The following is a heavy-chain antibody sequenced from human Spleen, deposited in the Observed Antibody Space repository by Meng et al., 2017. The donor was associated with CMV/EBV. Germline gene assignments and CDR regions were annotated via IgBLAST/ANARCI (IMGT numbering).Heavy chain of an antibody. Sequence: QVQLQQLGAGLLKPSETLSLTCAVYGGSFSGYYWSWIRQPPGKGLEWIGYIYYSGSTYYNPSLKSRVTISVDTSKNQFSLKLSSVTAADTAVYYCARDRGGLDYWGQGTLVTVSS. CDR1: GGSFSGYY. J-gene: IGHJ4*02. V-gene: IGHV4-34*01. D-gene: IGHD2-15*01. CDR2: IYYSGST. CDR3: ARDRGGLDY.